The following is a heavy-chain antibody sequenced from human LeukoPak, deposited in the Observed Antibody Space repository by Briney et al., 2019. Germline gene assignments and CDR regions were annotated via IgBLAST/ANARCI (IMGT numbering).Heavy chain of an antibody. CDR2: IKSNSEGGTA. Sequence: GGSLRLSCAASGFTFTNAWMNWVRQAPGKGLEWVGRIKSNSEGGTADYAAPVEGRFTISRHDSESTMYLQMISLKTEDTAVYYCTTDRDALRYWGQGTPVTVSS. V-gene: IGHV3-15*07. CDR3: TTDRDALRY. J-gene: IGHJ4*02. CDR1: GFTFTNAW. D-gene: IGHD2-21*02.